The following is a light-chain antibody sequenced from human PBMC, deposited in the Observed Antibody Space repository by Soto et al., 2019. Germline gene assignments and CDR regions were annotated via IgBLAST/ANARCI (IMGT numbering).Light chain of an antibody. CDR1: QGISTW. J-gene: IGKJ4*01. Sequence: DIQMTQSPSIVSASVGDRVTITCRASQGISTWLAWHQQKPGKAPKLLIYAASSLQSGVPSRFSGSGSRTDFTLTISSLQPEDFATYYSQQANSFPLTFGGGTKVDIK. V-gene: IGKV1-12*01. CDR3: QQANSFPLT. CDR2: AAS.